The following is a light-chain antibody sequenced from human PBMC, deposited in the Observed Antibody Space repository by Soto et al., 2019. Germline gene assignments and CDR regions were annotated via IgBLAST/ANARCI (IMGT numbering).Light chain of an antibody. CDR3: QHYGYSPYT. V-gene: IGKV3D-11*01. J-gene: IGKJ2*01. CDR1: QGVSSY. Sequence: EIVLTQSPATLSLSPGERATLSCRASQGVSSYLAWYQQKPGQAPRLLIYDASNRATGIPARFSGSGPGTDFTLTISSLEPEDFAVFYCQHYGYSPYTFGQGSKLEIK. CDR2: DAS.